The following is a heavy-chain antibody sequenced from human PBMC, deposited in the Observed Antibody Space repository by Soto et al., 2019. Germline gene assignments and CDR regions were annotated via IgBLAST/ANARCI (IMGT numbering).Heavy chain of an antibody. J-gene: IGHJ2*01. CDR3: TRDWEITVSTWSFGGF. CDR1: GGTFSPYT. CDR2: IIPFHGVT. V-gene: IGHV1-69*08. Sequence: QVQLVQSGAEVKKPGSSVKVSCKASGGTFSPYTINWVRQAPGQGLEWMGRIIPFHGVTNYAQKFQARVTSTAHKSTSTAYMELSGLRFEYTAMYYCTRDWEITVSTWSFGGFWGRGTLVTVSS. D-gene: IGHD3-10*01.